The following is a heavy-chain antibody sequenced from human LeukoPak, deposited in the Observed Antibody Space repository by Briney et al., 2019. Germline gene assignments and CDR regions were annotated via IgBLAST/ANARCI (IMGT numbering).Heavy chain of an antibody. J-gene: IGHJ4*02. V-gene: IGHV3-53*04. CDR3: ASLVGATGGFDY. Sequence: GGSLRLSCAASGFTVSSNYMSWVRQAPGKGLEWVSVIYSGGSTYYADSVKGRFTISRHNSKNTLYLKMNSLRVEDTAVYYCASLVGATGGFDYWGQGNLVTVSS. D-gene: IGHD1-26*01. CDR1: GFTVSSNY. CDR2: IYSGGST.